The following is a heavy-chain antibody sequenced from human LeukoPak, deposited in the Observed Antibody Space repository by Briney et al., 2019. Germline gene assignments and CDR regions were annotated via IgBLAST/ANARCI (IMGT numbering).Heavy chain of an antibody. CDR3: ARDYYDSSGYYPLDY. J-gene: IGHJ4*02. V-gene: IGHV4-4*07. CDR1: GGSISSYY. CDR2: IYTSGST. D-gene: IGHD3-22*01. Sequence: SETLSLTCTVSGGSISSYYWSWIRQPAGKGLEWIGRIYTSGSTNYNPSLKSRVTMSVDTSKNQFSLKLSSVTAADTAVYYCARDYYDSSGYYPLDYWGQGTLVTASS.